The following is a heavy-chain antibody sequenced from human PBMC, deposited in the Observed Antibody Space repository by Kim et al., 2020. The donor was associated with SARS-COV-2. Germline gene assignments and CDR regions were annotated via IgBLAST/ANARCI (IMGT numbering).Heavy chain of an antibody. V-gene: IGHV3-21*01. CDR2: ISSSSSYI. Sequence: GGSLRLSCAASGFTFSSYSMNWVRQAPGKGLEWVSSISSSSSYIYYADSVKGRFTISRDNAKNSLYLQMNSLRAEDTAVYYCARVGQEYNWFDPWGQGTLVTVSS. CDR3: ARVGQEYNWFDP. D-gene: IGHD1-26*01. J-gene: IGHJ5*02. CDR1: GFTFSSYS.